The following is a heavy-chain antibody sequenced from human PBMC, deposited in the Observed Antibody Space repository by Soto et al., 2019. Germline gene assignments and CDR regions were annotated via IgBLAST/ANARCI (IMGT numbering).Heavy chain of an antibody. CDR1: GNTFTNFG. CDR2: ISAYTDDP. D-gene: IGHD2-2*01. CDR3: ARVIPGAEAWFDP. V-gene: IGHV1-18*01. J-gene: IGHJ5*02. Sequence: QGQLVQSGAEVKKPGASVKVSCTASGNTFTNFGVTWVRQAPGQGLEWMGWISAYTDDPTYAQKFQGRVTMTIDTSTSTAYLDLRSLTSDDTAVYYCARVIPGAEAWFDPWGQGTLVTVSS.